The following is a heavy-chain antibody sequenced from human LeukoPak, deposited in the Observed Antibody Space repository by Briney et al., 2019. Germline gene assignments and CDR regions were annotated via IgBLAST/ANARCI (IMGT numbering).Heavy chain of an antibody. CDR3: ARGPYYYYDSSGYYPYYFDF. Sequence: CAASGFTFDDYGMSWVRQAPGKGLEGGSGINWNGGSTDYADSVKGRFTISRDNAKNSLYLQMNSLRAEDTALYYCARGPYYYYDSSGYYPYYFDFLGQGTLVTVSS. CDR1: GFTFDDYG. CDR2: INWNGGST. V-gene: IGHV3-20*04. J-gene: IGHJ4*02. D-gene: IGHD3-22*01.